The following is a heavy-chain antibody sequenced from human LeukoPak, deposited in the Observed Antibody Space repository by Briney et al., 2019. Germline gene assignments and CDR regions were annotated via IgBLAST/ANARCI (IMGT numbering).Heavy chain of an antibody. CDR3: ARVGSYWKRPFDY. CDR2: MNPSSGNT. Sequence: ASVKVSCKASGYTLATYDINWVRQATGQGLEWRGWMNPSSGNTGYAQKFQGRVSITRNTSISTAYMELSSLRSEDTAVYYCARVGSYWKRPFDYWGQGTLVTVSS. V-gene: IGHV1-8*03. D-gene: IGHD1-26*01. J-gene: IGHJ4*02. CDR1: GYTLATYD.